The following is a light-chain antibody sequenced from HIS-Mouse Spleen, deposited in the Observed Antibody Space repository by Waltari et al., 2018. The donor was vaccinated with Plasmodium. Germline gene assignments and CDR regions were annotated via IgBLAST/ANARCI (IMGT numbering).Light chain of an antibody. CDR3: QQYYSYPLT. J-gene: IGKJ4*01. CDR1: QGISSY. V-gene: IGKV1-8*01. CDR2: SAS. Sequence: AIRMTQSPSSFSASTGDRVTITCRASQGISSYLAWYQQKPGKAPKLLIYSASTWQSGVTSRFSGSGAVTDFTLTISCLQSEDFATYYCQQYYSYPLTFGGGTKVEIK.